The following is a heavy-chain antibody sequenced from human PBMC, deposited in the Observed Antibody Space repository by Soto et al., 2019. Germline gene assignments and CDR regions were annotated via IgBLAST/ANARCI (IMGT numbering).Heavy chain of an antibody. D-gene: IGHD2-2*01. J-gene: IGHJ4*02. V-gene: IGHV3-30*18. Sequence: QVQLVESGGGVVQAGRSLRLSCVASEFTFKSYGVHWVRQAPGKGLAWVAVMSYDGNKKHYADSVRGRFTISRDNSKNTLYLQMNSLRTEDTAVYYCAKDSYRGDIVLTPAPYGNDYWGQGPLVTVSS. CDR2: MSYDGNKK. CDR3: AKDSYRGDIVLTPAPYGNDY. CDR1: EFTFKSYG.